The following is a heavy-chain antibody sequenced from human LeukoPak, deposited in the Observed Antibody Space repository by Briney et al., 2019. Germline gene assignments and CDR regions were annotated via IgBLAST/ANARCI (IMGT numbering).Heavy chain of an antibody. J-gene: IGHJ5*02. CDR3: ARDKGLGGSYYKPNWFDP. V-gene: IGHV4-30-4*07. CDR2: IYYSGST. D-gene: IGHD1-26*01. CDR1: SASISSADYS. Sequence: PSQTLSLTCAVSSASISSADYSWSWIRQPPGKGLEWIGYIYYSGSTYYNPSLKSRFTISVDTSKNQFSLKLSSVTAADTALYYCARDKGLGGSYYKPNWFDPWGQGTLVTVSS.